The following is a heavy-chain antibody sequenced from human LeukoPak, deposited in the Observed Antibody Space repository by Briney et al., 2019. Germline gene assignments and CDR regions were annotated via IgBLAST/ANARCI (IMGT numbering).Heavy chain of an antibody. CDR3: ARVSAAARRGYYYYYYMDV. V-gene: IGHV4-4*07. D-gene: IGHD6-6*01. CDR1: GGSISSYY. Sequence: SETLSLTCTVSGGSISSYYWSWIRQPAGKGLEWIGRIYTSGSTNCNPSLKSRVTMSVDTSKNQFSLKLSSVTAADTAVYYCARVSAAARRGYYYYYYMDVWGKGTTVTVSS. CDR2: IYTSGST. J-gene: IGHJ6*03.